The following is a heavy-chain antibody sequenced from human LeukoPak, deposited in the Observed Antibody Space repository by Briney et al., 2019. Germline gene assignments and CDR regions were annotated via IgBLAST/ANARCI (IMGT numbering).Heavy chain of an antibody. J-gene: IGHJ4*02. V-gene: IGHV3-23*01. Sequence: GGSLRLSCAASGFTFSDYYMSWVRQAPGKGLEWVSGISGSGGGTYYADSVKGRFTISRDNSRNTLYLQMNSLRAEETAVYYCAKVYRSGTFPLDCWGQGTLVTVSS. D-gene: IGHD3-10*01. CDR2: ISGSGGGT. CDR1: GFTFSDYY. CDR3: AKVYRSGTFPLDC.